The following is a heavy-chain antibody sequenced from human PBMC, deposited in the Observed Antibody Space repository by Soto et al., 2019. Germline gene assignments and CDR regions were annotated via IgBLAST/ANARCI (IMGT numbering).Heavy chain of an antibody. J-gene: IGHJ3*02. CDR3: AKATATGGGAFDI. D-gene: IGHD2-8*02. V-gene: IGHV3-23*01. Sequence: PGGSLRLSCAASGFTCRSYDMSWVRQAPGKGLEWVSTILVGGSTHYPGYVKGRFTISRDNSKNTVFLQMNSLTAGDTAVYYCAKATATGGGAFDICGQGTMVTVSS. CDR2: ILVGGST. CDR1: GFTCRSYD.